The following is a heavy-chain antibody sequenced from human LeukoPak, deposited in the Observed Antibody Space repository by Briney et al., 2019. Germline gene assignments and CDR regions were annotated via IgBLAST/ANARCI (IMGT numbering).Heavy chain of an antibody. CDR1: GGSVTSGSYY. CDR3: ARVRVAGPGFYFDY. V-gene: IGHV4-61*01. D-gene: IGHD6-19*01. J-gene: IGHJ4*02. CDR2: IHYSGST. Sequence: SETLSLTCTVSGGSVTSGSYYWSWIRQPPRKGLEWIGYIHYSGSTNYNPSLKSRVTISVDTSKNQFSLKLSSVTAADTAVYHCARVRVAGPGFYFDYWGQGTLVTVSS.